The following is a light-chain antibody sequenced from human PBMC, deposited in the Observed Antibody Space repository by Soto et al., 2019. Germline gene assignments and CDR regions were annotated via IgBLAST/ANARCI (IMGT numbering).Light chain of an antibody. CDR3: CSHAGGDTYV. CDR1: SSNIGAGYD. CDR2: GNS. Sequence: QSVLTQPPSVSGAPGQRVTISCTGSSSNIGAGYDVYWYQQLPGTAPKLLIYGNSNRPSGVPDRFSGSKSGTSASLAITGLQAEDEADYFCCSHAGGDTYVFGTGTKLTVL. J-gene: IGLJ1*01. V-gene: IGLV1-40*01.